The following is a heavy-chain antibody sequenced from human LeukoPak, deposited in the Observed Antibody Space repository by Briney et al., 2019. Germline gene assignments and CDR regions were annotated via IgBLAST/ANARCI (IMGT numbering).Heavy chain of an antibody. CDR2: IIPIFGTA. V-gene: IGHV1-69*05. CDR3: AMGGAAAGTTY. J-gene: IGHJ4*02. CDR1: GGTSSSYA. D-gene: IGHD6-13*01. Sequence: ASVKVSCKASGGTSSSYAISWVRQAPGQGLEWMGGIIPIFGTANYAQKFQGRVTITTDESTSTAYMELSSLRSEDTAVYYCAMGGAAAGTTYWGQGTLVTVSS.